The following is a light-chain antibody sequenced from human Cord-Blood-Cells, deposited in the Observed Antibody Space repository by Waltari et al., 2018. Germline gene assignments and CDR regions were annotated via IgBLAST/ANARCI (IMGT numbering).Light chain of an antibody. Sequence: DIQMTQSPSTLSASVGDRVTITCRAIQSISSWLAWYQQKPGKAPKLRIYKASSLESGVPSRCSGSVSWTDFTLTISSLQPDDFASYYCQQYNSYPYAFGQGTKVEIE. CDR2: KAS. V-gene: IGKV1-5*03. J-gene: IGKJ2*01. CDR3: QQYNSYPYA. CDR1: QSISSW.